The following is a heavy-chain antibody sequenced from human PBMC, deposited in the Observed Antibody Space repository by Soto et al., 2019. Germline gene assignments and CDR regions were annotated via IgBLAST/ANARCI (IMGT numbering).Heavy chain of an antibody. J-gene: IGHJ6*03. Sequence: ASVKVSCKVSGYTLTELSMHWVRQAPGKGLEWMGGFDPEDGETIYAQKFQGRVTMTEDTSTDTAYMELSSLRSEDTALYYCARGLFGVVMTNYYYMDVWGKGTTVTVSS. CDR2: FDPEDGET. D-gene: IGHD3-3*01. CDR3: ARGLFGVVMTNYYYMDV. V-gene: IGHV1-24*01. CDR1: GYTLTELS.